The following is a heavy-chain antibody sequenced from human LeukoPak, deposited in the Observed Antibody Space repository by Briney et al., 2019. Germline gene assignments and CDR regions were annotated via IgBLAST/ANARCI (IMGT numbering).Heavy chain of an antibody. Sequence: SETLSLTCTVSGASINNNNYYWGWIRQPPGKGLEWIGGIYYTESTYYNPSLKSRVTISLDTSKNQFSLKLSSVTGADTAVYYCARSELLWFGGVNSGFDYWGQGTLVTASS. V-gene: IGHV4-39*07. J-gene: IGHJ4*02. CDR3: ARSELLWFGGVNSGFDY. D-gene: IGHD3-10*01. CDR1: GASINNNNYY. CDR2: IYYTEST.